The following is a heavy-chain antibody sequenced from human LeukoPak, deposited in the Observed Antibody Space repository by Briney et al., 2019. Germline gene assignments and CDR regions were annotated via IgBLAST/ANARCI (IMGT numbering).Heavy chain of an antibody. CDR1: GGSISNYY. CDR2: IYYSGST. Sequence: MTSETLSLTCTVSGGSISNYYWSWIRQPPGKGLEWIGYIYYSGSTNYNPSLKSRVTISVDTSKNQFSLKLSSVTAADTAVYYCARETGYGMDVWGRGTTVTVSS. J-gene: IGHJ6*02. CDR3: ARETGYGMDV. D-gene: IGHD1-1*01. V-gene: IGHV4-59*01.